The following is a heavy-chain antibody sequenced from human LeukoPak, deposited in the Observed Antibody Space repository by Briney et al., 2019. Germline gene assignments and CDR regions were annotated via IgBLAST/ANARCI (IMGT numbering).Heavy chain of an antibody. CDR1: GFNFDEYA. CDR2: ISGDGGTT. D-gene: IGHD1-26*01. Sequence: GGSQRLSCAASGFNFDEYAMYWVRQAPGKGLEWVSLISGDGGTTSYADSVKGRFTISRDNSENSLNLQMKSLRSEDTALYYCAKARRSGTHYSDFDFWGRGTLVVVSA. J-gene: IGHJ4*02. V-gene: IGHV3-43*02. CDR3: AKARRSGTHYSDFDF.